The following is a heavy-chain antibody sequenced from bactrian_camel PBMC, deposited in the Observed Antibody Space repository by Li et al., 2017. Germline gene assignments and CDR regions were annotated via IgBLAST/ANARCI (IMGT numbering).Heavy chain of an antibody. CDR3: GRRATFRLGWNHSNQYDY. CDR2: INGAGDKP. D-gene: IGHD1*01. J-gene: IGHJ4*01. Sequence: GGSVQPGGSLTLPCTASANIYAGYWMAWFRQAPGKEREGVASINGAGDKPFYAGSVKGRFTISRDNARNTVYLQMKSLEPEDTAMYYCGRRATFRLGWNHSNQYDYWGQGTQVTVS. V-gene: IGHV3S25*01. CDR1: ANIYAGYW.